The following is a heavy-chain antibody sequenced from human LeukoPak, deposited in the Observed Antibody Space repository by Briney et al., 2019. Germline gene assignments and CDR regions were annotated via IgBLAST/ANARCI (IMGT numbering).Heavy chain of an antibody. CDR2: INPAGTYV. D-gene: IGHD3-9*01. CDR3: VRDWDHFDFDS. V-gene: IGHV3-74*01. J-gene: IGHJ5*01. Sequence: GGSLRLSCAASGFTFSSYWMHWVRQAPGKGLVWVSRINPAGTYVNYADSVKGRFTISRDNAKNTVYLQMNSLRAEDTALFYCVRDWDHFDFDSWGQGTLVTVSS. CDR1: GFTFSSYW.